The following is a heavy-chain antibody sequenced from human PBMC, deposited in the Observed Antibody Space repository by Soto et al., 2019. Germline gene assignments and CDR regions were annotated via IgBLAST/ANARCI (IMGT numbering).Heavy chain of an antibody. CDR3: ARQGVAAQSYYYYYYMDV. J-gene: IGHJ6*03. Sequence: SETLSLTCTVSGGSISSYYWSWIRQPPGKGLVWIGYIYYSGSTNYNPSLKSRVTISVDTSKNQSSLKLSSVTAADTAVYYCARQGVAAQSYYYYYYMDVWGKGTTVTVSS. CDR2: IYYSGST. CDR1: GGSISSYY. D-gene: IGHD2-15*01. V-gene: IGHV4-59*08.